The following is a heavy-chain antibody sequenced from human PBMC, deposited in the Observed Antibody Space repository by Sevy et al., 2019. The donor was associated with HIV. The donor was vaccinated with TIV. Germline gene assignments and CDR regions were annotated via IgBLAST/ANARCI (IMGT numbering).Heavy chain of an antibody. J-gene: IGHJ6*02. CDR1: GYTFTDYY. CDR2: INPNDGVT. Sequence: ASVKVSCKASGYTFTDYYIHWVRQTPGQGLEWMAWINPNDGVTNYAQRFQGGVTGTRDTSVSTAYMELRGLRYDDTAIYYRSRRTTKHMSALYSMDDWGQGTTVTVSS. D-gene: IGHD2-21*01. V-gene: IGHV1-2*02. CDR3: SRRTTKHMSALYSMDD.